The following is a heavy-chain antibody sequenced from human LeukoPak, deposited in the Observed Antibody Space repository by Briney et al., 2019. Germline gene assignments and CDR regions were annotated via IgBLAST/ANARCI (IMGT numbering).Heavy chain of an antibody. Sequence: GESLKISCETFGYSFASYWIGWVRQMPGKGLEWMGVIYPGDSEIRYSPSFQGQVTISADKSISTAYLQWSSLKASDTAMYYCARQEGYGGNSTDYWGQGTLVTVSS. CDR2: IYPGDSEI. V-gene: IGHV5-51*01. J-gene: IGHJ4*02. CDR1: GYSFASYW. CDR3: ARQEGYGGNSTDY. D-gene: IGHD4-23*01.